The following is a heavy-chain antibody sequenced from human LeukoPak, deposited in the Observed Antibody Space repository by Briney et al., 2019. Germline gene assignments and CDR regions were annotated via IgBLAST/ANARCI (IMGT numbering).Heavy chain of an antibody. CDR1: GGSFSGYY. Sequence: SETLSLTCAVNGGSFSGYYWSWIRQPPGKGLEWIGEINHSGSINYNPSLKSRVTISVDTSKNQFSLKLSSVTAADTAVYYCARPKHTYYYGMDVWGQGTTVTVSS. J-gene: IGHJ6*02. V-gene: IGHV4-34*01. CDR2: INHSGSI. CDR3: ARPKHTYYYGMDV. D-gene: IGHD2-21*01.